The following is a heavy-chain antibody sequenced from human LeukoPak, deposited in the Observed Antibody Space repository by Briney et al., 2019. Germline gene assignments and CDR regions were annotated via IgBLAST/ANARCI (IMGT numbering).Heavy chain of an antibody. CDR3: ARDVSITIFGVPRAYYYYGMDV. V-gene: IGHV1-18*01. D-gene: IGHD3-3*01. Sequence: ASVKVSCKASGYTFTSYGISWVRQAPGQGLEWMGWISAYNGNTNYAQKLQGRVTVTTDTSTSTAYMELRSLRSDDTAVYYCARDVSITIFGVPRAYYYYGMDVWGQGTTVTVSS. CDR2: ISAYNGNT. J-gene: IGHJ6*02. CDR1: GYTFTSYG.